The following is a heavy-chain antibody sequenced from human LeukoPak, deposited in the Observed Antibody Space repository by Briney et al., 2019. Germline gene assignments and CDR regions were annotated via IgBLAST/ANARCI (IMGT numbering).Heavy chain of an antibody. CDR1: GFTFSSYW. Sequence: RPGGSLRLSCSASGFTFSSYWMTWVRQAPGKGLEWVANVNRGGSNTYYVDSLKGRITISSDNSKNSLYLKMHSLRAEDTAVYYCARTSGGAYSNAGIDYWGQGPLVTVSS. CDR2: VNRGGSNT. J-gene: IGHJ4*02. CDR3: ARTSGGAYSNAGIDY. D-gene: IGHD4-11*01. V-gene: IGHV3-7*01.